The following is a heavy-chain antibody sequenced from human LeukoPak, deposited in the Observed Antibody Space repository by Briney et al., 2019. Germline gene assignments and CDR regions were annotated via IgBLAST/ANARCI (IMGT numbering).Heavy chain of an antibody. V-gene: IGHV4-34*01. J-gene: IGHJ3*02. CDR1: GGSFSGYY. Sequence: PSETLSLTCAVYGGSFSGYYWSWIRQPPGKGLEWIGEINHSGSTNYNPSLKSRVTISVDTSQNQFSLNLASVTPADTAVYYCARGLYYYDSSGYSDDAFDIWGQGTMVTVSS. CDR3: ARGLYYYDSSGYSDDAFDI. CDR2: INHSGST. D-gene: IGHD3-22*01.